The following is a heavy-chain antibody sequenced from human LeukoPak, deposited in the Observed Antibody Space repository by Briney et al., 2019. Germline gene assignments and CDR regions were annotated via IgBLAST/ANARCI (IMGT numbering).Heavy chain of an antibody. V-gene: IGHV4-59*01. J-gene: IGHJ4*02. CDR1: GGSISSNY. CDR2: IYYSGST. CDR3: ARAADSSDWYLGY. Sequence: NPSETLSLTCTVSGGSISSNYWLWIRQPPGKGLEWIGYIYYSGSTNYNPSLKSRVTISVDTSKNQFSLKLSSVTAADTAVYYCARAADSSDWYLGYWGQGMLVTVSS. D-gene: IGHD3-22*01.